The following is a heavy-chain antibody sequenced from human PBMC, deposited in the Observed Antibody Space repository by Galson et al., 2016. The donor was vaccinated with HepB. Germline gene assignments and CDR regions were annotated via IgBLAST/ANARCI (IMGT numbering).Heavy chain of an antibody. V-gene: IGHV4-39*01. D-gene: IGHD6-19*01. CDR3: ARTLEWLGTY. Sequence: SETLSLTCSVSGGSISSSDYYWGWIRQPPGKGLEWIGTIYYRGSTYYNPFLKSRVTISVDTSKNQFSLKVSSVTAADTAVYYCARTLEWLGTYWGQGILVTVSS. J-gene: IGHJ4*02. CDR2: IYYRGST. CDR1: GGSISSSDYY.